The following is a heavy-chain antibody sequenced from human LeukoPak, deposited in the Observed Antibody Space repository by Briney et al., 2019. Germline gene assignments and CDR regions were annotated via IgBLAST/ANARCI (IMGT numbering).Heavy chain of an antibody. CDR1: GFTFRSFA. D-gene: IGHD3-10*02. J-gene: IGHJ6*04. CDR2: ISGSGGSA. Sequence: QPGGSLRLSCAASGFTFRSFAMSWVRQAPGKGLEWVSGISGSGGSAYYADSVKGRFTISRDNAKNSLYLQMNSLRAEDTAVYYCAELGITMIGGVWGKGTTVTISS. CDR3: AELGITMIGGV. V-gene: IGHV3-23*01.